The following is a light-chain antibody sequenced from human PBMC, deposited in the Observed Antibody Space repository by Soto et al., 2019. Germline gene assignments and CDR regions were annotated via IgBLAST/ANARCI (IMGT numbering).Light chain of an antibody. Sequence: EIVMTQSPATLSVSPGERATLSCRASQSVGSNLVWYQQKPGQAPRLLIYGASTRATGIPARFSGSWSGTEFTLTISSLQSEDSAVYFCQQCNNWPPWTFGQGTKV. J-gene: IGKJ1*01. CDR2: GAS. V-gene: IGKV3D-15*01. CDR3: QQCNNWPPWT. CDR1: QSVGSN.